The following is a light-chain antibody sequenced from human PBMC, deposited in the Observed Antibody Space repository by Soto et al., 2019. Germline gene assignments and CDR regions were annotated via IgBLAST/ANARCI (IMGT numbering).Light chain of an antibody. V-gene: IGKV3-20*01. CDR2: ASS. CDR3: QLYGISPH. CDR1: QSRGSSY. Sequence: EIVLTQSPATLSLSPGERATLSCKTSQSRGSSYLAWYQHKPGQAPRLLIYASSNRATGIPDRFSGSASGTDFTLTINRLEPEDFAVYYCQLYGISPHFGQGTRLEIK. J-gene: IGKJ5*01.